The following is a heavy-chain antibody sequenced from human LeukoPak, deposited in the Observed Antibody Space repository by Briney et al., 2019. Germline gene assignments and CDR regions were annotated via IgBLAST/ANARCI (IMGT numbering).Heavy chain of an antibody. CDR3: ARAMEGYDILTGYQYYFDY. V-gene: IGHV3-11*04. J-gene: IGHJ4*02. D-gene: IGHD3-9*01. CDR1: GFTFSDYY. Sequence: GGSLRLSCAASGFTFSDYYMSWIRQAPGKGLEWVSYISSSGSTIYYADSVKGRFTISRDNAKNSLYLQMNSLRAEDTAVYYCARAMEGYDILTGYQYYFDYWGQGILVTVSS. CDR2: ISSSGSTI.